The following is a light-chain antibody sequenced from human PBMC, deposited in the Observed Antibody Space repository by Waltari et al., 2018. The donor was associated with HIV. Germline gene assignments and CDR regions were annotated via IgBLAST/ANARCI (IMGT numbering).Light chain of an antibody. CDR3: AIWDDSLNGWV. Sequence: QSVLTQPPSASGAPGQRVTISCSGTRSFIGRYSVNWYQQLPGAAPKLLIYINNQRPSGVPDRFSGSKSGTSASLAISGLQSDDEADYYCAIWDDSLNGWVFGGGTKLTVL. CDR1: RSFIGRYS. V-gene: IGLV1-44*01. CDR2: INN. J-gene: IGLJ3*02.